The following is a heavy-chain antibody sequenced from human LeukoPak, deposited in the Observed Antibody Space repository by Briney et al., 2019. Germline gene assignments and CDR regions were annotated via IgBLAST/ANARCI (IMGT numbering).Heavy chain of an antibody. V-gene: IGHV4-39*07. CDR1: GGSISSSSYY. Sequence: PSETLSLTCTVSGGSISSSSYYWGWIRQPPGKGLEWIGSIYCSGSTYYNPSLKSRVTISVDTSKNQFSLKLSSVTAADTAVYYCVRGSVVPAAAIDYWGQGTLVTVSS. D-gene: IGHD2-2*01. CDR3: VRGSVVPAAAIDY. J-gene: IGHJ4*02. CDR2: IYCSGST.